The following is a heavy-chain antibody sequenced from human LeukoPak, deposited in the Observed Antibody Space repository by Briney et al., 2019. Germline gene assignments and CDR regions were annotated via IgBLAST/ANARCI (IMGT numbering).Heavy chain of an antibody. CDR3: AREGADDHGRLQWFDP. D-gene: IGHD4-17*01. CDR2: IIPIFNTA. Sequence: WASVKVSCKASGGTFSIYAINWVRQAPGHGLEWMGGIIPIFNTANYAQKFQGRVTITADESTSTAYMELSSLRSDDTAFYYCAREGADDHGRLQWFDPWGQGTLVTVSS. V-gene: IGHV1-69*13. J-gene: IGHJ5*02. CDR1: GGTFSIYA.